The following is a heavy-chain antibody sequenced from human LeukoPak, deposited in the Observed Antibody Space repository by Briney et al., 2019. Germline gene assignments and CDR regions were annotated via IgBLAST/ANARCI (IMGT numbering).Heavy chain of an antibody. V-gene: IGHV3-23*01. Sequence: PGRALTLPCAAPGFTLRRYAMSWVRQAPRKGLEWVSAISGSGGSTYYADSVKSRFTISRDNSKNTLYLQMNSLRAEDTAVYYCAKGGTIGWLQHGHFDYWGQGTLVTVSS. D-gene: IGHD5-24*01. CDR1: GFTLRRYA. CDR2: ISGSGGST. J-gene: IGHJ4*02. CDR3: AKGGTIGWLQHGHFDY.